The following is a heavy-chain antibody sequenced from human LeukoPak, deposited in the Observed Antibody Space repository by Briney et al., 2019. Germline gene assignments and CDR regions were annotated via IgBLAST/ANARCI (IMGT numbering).Heavy chain of an antibody. CDR3: VRESERSGGFGH. Sequence: PAGSLRLSCAAPGGIIDGYGIHWVRQAPGKGLEWVSLVSGDGGSTFYADSVRGRFTISRDNSKNSLSLQMSSLGSEDTALYFFVRESERSGGFGHWAQGTLVSVPS. J-gene: IGHJ5*02. V-gene: IGHV3-43*02. CDR1: GGIIDGYG. D-gene: IGHD1-26*01. CDR2: VSGDGGST.